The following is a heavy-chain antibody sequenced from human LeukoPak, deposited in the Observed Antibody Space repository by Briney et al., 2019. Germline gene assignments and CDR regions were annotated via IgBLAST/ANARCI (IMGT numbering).Heavy chain of an antibody. CDR1: GGSFSGYY. V-gene: IGHV4-34*01. CDR2: INHSGST. CDR3: ASGPWYYDSSGYWNY. J-gene: IGHJ4*02. D-gene: IGHD3-22*01. Sequence: NTSETLSLTCAVYGGSFSGYYWSWIRQPPGKGLEWIGEINHSGSTNYNPSLKSRVTISVDTSKNQFSLKLSSVTAADTAVYYCASGPWYYDSSGYWNYWGQGTLVTVSS.